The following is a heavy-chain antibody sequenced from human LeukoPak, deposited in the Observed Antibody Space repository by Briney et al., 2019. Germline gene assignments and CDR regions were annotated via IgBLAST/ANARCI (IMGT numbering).Heavy chain of an antibody. CDR3: ARPYGLRERVINWGAFDY. V-gene: IGHV1-69*13. CDR2: IIPKFGTA. Sequence: SVKVSCKASGGTFSNYAVSWVRQAPGQGVGWMVGIIPKFGTANYAQKFQGRVTIIADESTSTVYMELNSLRSEDTAVYYCARPYGLRERVINWGAFDYWGQGTLVTVSS. CDR1: GGTFSNYA. J-gene: IGHJ4*02. D-gene: IGHD3-16*01.